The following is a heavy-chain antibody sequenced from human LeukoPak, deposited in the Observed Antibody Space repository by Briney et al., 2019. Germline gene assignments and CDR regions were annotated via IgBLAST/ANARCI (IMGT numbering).Heavy chain of an antibody. D-gene: IGHD4-11*01. J-gene: IGHJ6*03. V-gene: IGHV3-48*01. CDR1: GFTFSSYS. CDR3: ARGRVSSSTWHSTYYYYFYMDV. CDR2: ISSSSSTI. Sequence: PGGSLRLSCAASGFTFSSYSMNWVRQAPGKGLEWVSYISSSSSTIYYADSVKGRFTISRDNAKNSLYLQMNSLRAEDTAVYYCARGRVSSSTWHSTYYYYFYMDVWGKGTTVTVSS.